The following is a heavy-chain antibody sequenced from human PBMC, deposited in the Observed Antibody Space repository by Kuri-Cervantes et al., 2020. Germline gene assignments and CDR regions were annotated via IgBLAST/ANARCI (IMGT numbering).Heavy chain of an antibody. J-gene: IGHJ4*02. CDR3: ARDQGYDILTGYWEDY. CDR2: INPSGGST. V-gene: IGHV1-46*01. Sequence: ASVKVSCEASGYTFTSYYMHWVRQAPEQGLEWMGIINPSGGSTSYAQKFQGRVTMTRDTSTSTVYMELSSLRSEDTAVYYCARDQGYDILTGYWEDYWGQGTLVTVSS. CDR1: GYTFTSYY. D-gene: IGHD3-9*01.